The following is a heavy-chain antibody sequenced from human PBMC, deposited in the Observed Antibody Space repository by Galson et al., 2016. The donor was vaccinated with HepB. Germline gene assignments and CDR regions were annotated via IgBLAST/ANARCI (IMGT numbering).Heavy chain of an antibody. Sequence: SLRLSCATSGFIFSRDAMDWVRQAPEKGLEWLSYISPDGNTIYYAESVRGRSTTSRDNAKNSLYLQMSSLRADDTAVYYCAATQYDFLRGDVWGKGTTVTVSS. J-gene: IGHJ6*04. D-gene: IGHD3-3*01. V-gene: IGHV3-48*03. CDR2: ISPDGNTI. CDR1: GFIFSRDA. CDR3: AATQYDFLRGDV.